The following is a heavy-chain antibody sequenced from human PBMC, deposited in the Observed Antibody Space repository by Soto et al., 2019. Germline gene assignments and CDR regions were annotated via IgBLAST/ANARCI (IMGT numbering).Heavy chain of an antibody. V-gene: IGHV5-51*01. CDR2: IYPGDSDS. J-gene: IGHJ5*02. D-gene: IGHD2-2*02. CDR3: ARGHCSSTTCYKAGFDP. Sequence: GESLKISCKASGYTFTSYWIGWVRQMPGKGLEWMGIIYPGDSDSRYSLSFQGRATISVDRSISTAYLQWSSLNASDTALYYCARGHCSSTTCYKAGFDPWGQGTLVTVSS. CDR1: GYTFTSYW.